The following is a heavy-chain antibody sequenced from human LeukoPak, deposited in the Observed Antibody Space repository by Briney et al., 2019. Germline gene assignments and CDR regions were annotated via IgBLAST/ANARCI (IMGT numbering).Heavy chain of an antibody. D-gene: IGHD5-18*01. J-gene: IGHJ4*02. CDR2: ISYDGSNK. Sequence: GGSLRLSCAASGFTFSSYAMHWVRQAPGKGLEWVAVISYDGSNKYYADSVKGRFTISRDNSKNTLYLQMNSLRAEDTAVYYCARDSPLGYSFDYWGQGTLVTVSS. CDR1: GFTFSSYA. V-gene: IGHV3-30-3*01. CDR3: ARDSPLGYSFDY.